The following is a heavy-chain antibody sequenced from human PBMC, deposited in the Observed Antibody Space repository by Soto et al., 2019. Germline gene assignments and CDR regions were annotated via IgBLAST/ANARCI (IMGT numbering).Heavy chain of an antibody. CDR1: GGSFSGYY. Sequence: KTSETLSLTCAVYGGSFSGYYWSWIRQPPGKGLEWIGEINHSGSTNYNPSLKSRVTISVDTSKNQFSLKLSSVTAADTAVYYCARTGITGTTFYPAFDYWGQGTLVTVSS. D-gene: IGHD1-20*01. CDR3: ARTGITGTTFYPAFDY. V-gene: IGHV4-34*01. CDR2: INHSGST. J-gene: IGHJ4*02.